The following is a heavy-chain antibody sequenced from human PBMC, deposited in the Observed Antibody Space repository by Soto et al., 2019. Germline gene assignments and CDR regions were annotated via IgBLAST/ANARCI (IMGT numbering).Heavy chain of an antibody. J-gene: IGHJ3*02. CDR1: GFTFSDYY. V-gene: IGHV3-11*01. CDR2: ISSSGSTI. D-gene: IGHD5-12*01. Sequence: GGSLRLSCAASGFTFSDYYMSWIRQAPGKGLEWVSYISSSGSTIYYADSVKGRFTISRDNAKNSLYLQMNSLRAEDTAVYYCAHQKPQVATILGGDAFDIWGQGTMVTVSS. CDR3: AHQKPQVATILGGDAFDI.